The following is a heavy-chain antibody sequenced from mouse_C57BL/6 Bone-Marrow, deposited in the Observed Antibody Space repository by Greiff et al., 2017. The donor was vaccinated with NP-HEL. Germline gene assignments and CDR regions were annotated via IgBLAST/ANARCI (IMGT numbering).Heavy chain of an antibody. CDR1: GFSLTSYG. CDR3: ARQRDYEEYYYAMDY. V-gene: IGHV2-6-1*01. CDR2: IWSDGST. J-gene: IGHJ4*01. Sequence: VQLQQSGPGLVAPSQSLSITCTVSGFSLTSYGVHWVRQPPGKGLEWLVVIWSDGSTTYNSALKSRLSISKDNSKSQVFLKMNSLQTDDTAMYYCARQRDYEEYYYAMDYWGQGTSVTVSS. D-gene: IGHD2-4*01.